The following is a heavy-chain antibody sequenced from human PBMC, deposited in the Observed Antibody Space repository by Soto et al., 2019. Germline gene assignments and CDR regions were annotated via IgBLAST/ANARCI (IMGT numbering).Heavy chain of an antibody. J-gene: IGHJ4*02. V-gene: IGHV3-23*01. CDR3: AKDLILEWFPY. CDR1: GFTFSSYA. D-gene: IGHD3-3*01. Sequence: PGWSLSLSCAASGFTFSSYAMSWVRQAPGKGLEWVSAISGSGGSTYYADSVKGRFTISRDNSKNTLYLQMNSLRAEDTAVYYCAKDLILEWFPYWGQGTLVTVSS. CDR2: ISGSGGST.